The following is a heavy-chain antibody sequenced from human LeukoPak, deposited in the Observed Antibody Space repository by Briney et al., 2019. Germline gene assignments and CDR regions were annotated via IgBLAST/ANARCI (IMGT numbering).Heavy chain of an antibody. CDR1: GGSFSGYY. D-gene: IGHD3-16*02. V-gene: IGHV4-34*01. J-gene: IGHJ4*02. CDR2: INHSGST. Sequence: SATLSLTCAVYGGSFSGYYWRWIRPPPGKGLEWIGEINHSGSTNYNPSLKSRVTISVDTSKNQFSLKLSSVTAADTAVYYCARGSSPYVWGSYRYFDYWGQGTLVTVSS. CDR3: ARGSSPYVWGSYRYFDY.